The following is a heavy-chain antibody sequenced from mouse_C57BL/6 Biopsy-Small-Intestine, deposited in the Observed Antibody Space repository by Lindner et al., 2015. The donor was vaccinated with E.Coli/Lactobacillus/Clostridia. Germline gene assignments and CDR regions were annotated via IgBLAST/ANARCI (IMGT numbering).Heavy chain of an antibody. Sequence: VQLQESGAELVRPGASVKLSCTASGFNIKDDYMHWVKQRPEQGLEWIGWIDPENGDTEYASKFQGKAAITADTSSNTAYLQLSSLTSEDTAVYYCTTGGTAYWGQGTLVTVSA. J-gene: IGHJ3*01. V-gene: IGHV14-4*01. D-gene: IGHD1-1*02. CDR3: TTGGTAY. CDR2: IDPENGDT. CDR1: GFNIKDDY.